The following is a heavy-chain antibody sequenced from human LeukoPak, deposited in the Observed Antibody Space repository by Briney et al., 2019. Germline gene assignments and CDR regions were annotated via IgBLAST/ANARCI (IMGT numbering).Heavy chain of an antibody. J-gene: IGHJ5*02. CDR1: GGTFSSYA. CDR2: IIPIFGTA. V-gene: IGHV1-69*01. CDR3: ARVGERGYSYGLNWFDH. D-gene: IGHD5-18*01. Sequence: SVKVSCKASGGTFSSYAISWVRQAPGQGLEWMGGIIPIFGTANYAQKFQGRVTITADESTSTAYMELSSLRSEDTAVYYCARVGERGYSYGLNWFDHWGQGTLVTVSS.